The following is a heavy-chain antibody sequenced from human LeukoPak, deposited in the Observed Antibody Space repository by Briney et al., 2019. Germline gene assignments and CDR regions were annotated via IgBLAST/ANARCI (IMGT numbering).Heavy chain of an antibody. J-gene: IGHJ4*02. CDR3: ARRRDLFAY. D-gene: IGHD3/OR15-3a*01. CDR2: IHNSGST. Sequence: SETLSLTCTVSGGSISSYYWSWIRQPPGKGLEWIGYIHNSGSTNYNPSLKSRVTMSLDTPKNQFSLKMRSVTAADTAVYYCARRRDLFAYWGQGTLVTVSS. CDR1: GGSISSYY. V-gene: IGHV4-59*08.